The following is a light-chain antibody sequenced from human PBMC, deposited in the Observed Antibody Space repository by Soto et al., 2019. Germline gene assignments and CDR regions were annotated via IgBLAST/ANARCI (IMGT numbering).Light chain of an antibody. CDR2: GAS. CDR1: QSFSSSY. J-gene: IGKJ5*01. V-gene: IGKV3-20*01. CDR3: QQYSSSPSIT. Sequence: IVLTQSPCTLSLSPGERATLSCRASQSFSSSYLAWYQQKPGQAPRLLIYGASSRATGIPDRFSGSGSGTDFTLTISRLEPEDFAVYYCQQYSSSPSITFGQGTRLEIK.